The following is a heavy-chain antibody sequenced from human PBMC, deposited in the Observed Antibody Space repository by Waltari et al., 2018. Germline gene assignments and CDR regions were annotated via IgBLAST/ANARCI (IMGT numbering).Heavy chain of an antibody. Sequence: QVQLQESGPGLVKPSETLSLTCTVSGGSISSYYWSWIRQPAGKGLGWIGGIDTRGSTNSHPSLKSRVTMSVDTSKNQFSLKLSSWTAADTAVYYCARDHSGSYLDYWGQGTLVTVSS. V-gene: IGHV4-4*07. J-gene: IGHJ4*02. CDR1: GGSISSYY. CDR3: ARDHSGSYLDY. CDR2: IDTRGST. D-gene: IGHD1-26*01.